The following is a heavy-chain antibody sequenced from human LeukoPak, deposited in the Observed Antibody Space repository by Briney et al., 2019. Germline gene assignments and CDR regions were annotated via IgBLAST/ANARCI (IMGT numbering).Heavy chain of an antibody. CDR1: AYTFTTYW. Sequence: HGESLKISCQASAYTFTTYWFGWVRQMPGKGLEWMGIINPGDSDTRYSPSFQGQVAISAAMSISTAYLQWSTLKASDTAMYYCARLPVLADCGGDCYSPGLLLDYWGQGTLVTVSS. CDR3: ARLPVLADCGGDCYSPGLLLDY. CDR2: INPGDSDT. V-gene: IGHV5-51*01. D-gene: IGHD2-21*02. J-gene: IGHJ4*02.